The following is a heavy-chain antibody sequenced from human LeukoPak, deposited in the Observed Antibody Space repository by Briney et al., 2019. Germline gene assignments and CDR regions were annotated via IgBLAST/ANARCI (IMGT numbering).Heavy chain of an antibody. CDR3: ARGSYDSSGCYVDY. V-gene: IGHV4-59*01. J-gene: IGHJ4*02. CDR2: IYYSGST. Sequence: SETLSLTCTVSGGSISSYYWSWIRQPPGKGLEWIGYIYYSGSTNYNPSLKSRVTISVDTSKNQFSLKLSSVTAADTAVYYCARGSYDSSGCYVDYWGQGTLVTVSS. CDR1: GGSISSYY. D-gene: IGHD3-22*01.